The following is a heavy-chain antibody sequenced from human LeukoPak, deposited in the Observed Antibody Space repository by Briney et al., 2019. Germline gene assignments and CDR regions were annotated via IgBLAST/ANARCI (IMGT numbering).Heavy chain of an antibody. Sequence: PGGSLRLSCAASGFSFSTYAMSWVRQAPGKGLEWVSAISGSGGSTYYADSVKGRFTISRDNPKNTLYLQMNSLRAEDTAVYYCAKDLVRGDSSVYYNAHAFDIWGQGTMVTVSS. J-gene: IGHJ3*02. D-gene: IGHD3-22*01. CDR3: AKDLVRGDSSVYYNAHAFDI. CDR1: GFSFSTYA. CDR2: ISGSGGST. V-gene: IGHV3-23*01.